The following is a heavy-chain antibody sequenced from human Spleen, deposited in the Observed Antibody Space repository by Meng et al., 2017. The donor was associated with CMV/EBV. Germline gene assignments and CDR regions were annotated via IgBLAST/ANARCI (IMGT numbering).Heavy chain of an antibody. CDR1: GFTFDDYG. V-gene: IGHV3-20*04. CDR3: AREEARNGFDI. CDR2: INWSGGST. J-gene: IGHJ3*02. Sequence: GESLKISCAASGFTFDDYGMSWVRQAPGKGLEWLSGINWSGGSTGYTDSVKGRFTISRDNAKNSLYLQMNSLRAEDTALYFCAREEARNGFDIWGQGTMVTVSS.